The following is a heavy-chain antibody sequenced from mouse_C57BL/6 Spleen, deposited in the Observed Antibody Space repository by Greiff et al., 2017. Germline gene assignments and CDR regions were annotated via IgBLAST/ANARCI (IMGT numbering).Heavy chain of an antibody. Sequence: EVMLVESGGGLVKPGGSLKLSCAASGFTFSSYAMSWVRQTPEKRLEWVATISDGGSYTYYPDNVKGRFTISRDNAKNNLYLQMSHLKSEDTAMYYCARDREGLRRPYAMDYWGQGTSVTVSS. CDR2: ISDGGSYT. J-gene: IGHJ4*01. D-gene: IGHD1-2*01. CDR3: ARDREGLRRPYAMDY. CDR1: GFTFSSYA. V-gene: IGHV5-4*01.